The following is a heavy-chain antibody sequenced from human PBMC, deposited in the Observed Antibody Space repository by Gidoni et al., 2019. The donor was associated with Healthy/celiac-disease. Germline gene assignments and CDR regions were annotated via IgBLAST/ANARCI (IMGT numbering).Heavy chain of an antibody. J-gene: IGHJ4*02. CDR3: ARDVSSSSDY. CDR2: IYHSGST. D-gene: IGHD6-6*01. Sequence: QVQLQESGPGLVKPSATLSPTCAVPGYSISSGYYWGWIRQPPGKGLEWIGSIYHSGSTYYNPSLKSRVTISVDTSKNQFSLKLSSVAAADTAVYYCARDVSSSSDYWGQGTLVTVSS. CDR1: GYSISSGYY. V-gene: IGHV4-38-2*02.